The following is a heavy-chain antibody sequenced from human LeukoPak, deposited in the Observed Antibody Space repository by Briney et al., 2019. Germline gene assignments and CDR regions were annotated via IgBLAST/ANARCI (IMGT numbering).Heavy chain of an antibody. V-gene: IGHV3-48*01. D-gene: IGHD1-7*01. Sequence: GGSLRLSCAASGFTFSSYSMNWVRQAPGKGLEWVSYISSSSSTIYYADSVKGRFTISRDNAKGSLFLQMNSLRAEDTAVYYCARVFRTTWDYWGQGTLVTVSS. CDR1: GFTFSSYS. CDR2: ISSSSSTI. J-gene: IGHJ4*02. CDR3: ARVFRTTWDY.